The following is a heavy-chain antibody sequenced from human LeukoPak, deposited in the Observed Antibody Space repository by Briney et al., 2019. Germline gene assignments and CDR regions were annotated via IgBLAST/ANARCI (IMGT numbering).Heavy chain of an antibody. V-gene: IGHV3-23*01. D-gene: IGHD3-22*01. CDR2: ISGSGDNT. CDR1: GFTFSTYA. J-gene: IGHJ4*02. Sequence: GGSLRLSCAASGFTFSTYAMSWVRQAPRKGLEWVSSISGSGDNTYYADSVKGRFTISRDNSKNTLYLQMNSLRAEDTAVYYCAKGNERENYYDSSGYYDYWGQGTLVTVSS. CDR3: AKGNERENYYDSSGYYDY.